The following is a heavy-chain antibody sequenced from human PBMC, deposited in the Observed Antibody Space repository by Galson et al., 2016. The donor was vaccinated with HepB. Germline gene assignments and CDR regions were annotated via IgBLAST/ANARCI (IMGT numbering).Heavy chain of an antibody. D-gene: IGHD5-18*01. CDR2: INYSGST. V-gene: IGHV4-31*03. Sequence: TLSLTCIVSGGSFNSGGYYWGWLRHHPEKGLEWIGLINYSGSTYYNPSLKSRLSMSVDTSKNQFSLNVTSVTAADTAVYYCARAHYTSMALYYFDFWGQGTLATVSS. CDR1: GGSFNSGGYY. CDR3: ARAHYTSMALYYFDF. J-gene: IGHJ4*02.